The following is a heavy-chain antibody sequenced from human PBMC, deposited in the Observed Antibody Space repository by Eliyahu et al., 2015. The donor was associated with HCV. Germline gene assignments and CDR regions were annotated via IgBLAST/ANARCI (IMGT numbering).Heavy chain of an antibody. CDR1: QHGFSNYW. V-gene: IGHV5-10-1*03. D-gene: IGHD2-2*01. Sequence: VQLVQSGAEVXKPGESLRISXKGSQHGFSNYWXTWXRQMPGKGLEWMGRIDPCDSYTNYSPSFQGHVTISADKSTSTAYLQWSSLKASDTAIYYCASALGYCSSSSCDGFYYYGLDVWGQGTTVTVSS. CDR2: IDPCDSYT. J-gene: IGHJ6*02. CDR3: ASALGYCSSSSCDGFYYYGLDV.